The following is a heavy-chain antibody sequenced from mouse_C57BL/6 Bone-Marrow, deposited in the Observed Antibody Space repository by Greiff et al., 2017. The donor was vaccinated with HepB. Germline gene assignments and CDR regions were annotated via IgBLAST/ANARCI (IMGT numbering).Heavy chain of an antibody. CDR3: TTEGYYYGGYFDV. CDR1: GFNIKDDY. CDR2: IDPENGDT. V-gene: IGHV14-4*01. J-gene: IGHJ1*03. D-gene: IGHD1-1*01. Sequence: EVQLQQSGAELVRPGASVKLSCTASGFNIKDDYMHWVKQRPEQGLEWIGWIDPENGDTEYASKFQGKATITADTSSNTAYLQLSSLTSEDTAVYYCTTEGYYYGGYFDVWGTGTTVTGSS.